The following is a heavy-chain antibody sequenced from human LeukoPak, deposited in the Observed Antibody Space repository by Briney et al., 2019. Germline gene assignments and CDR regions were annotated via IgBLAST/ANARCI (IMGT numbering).Heavy chain of an antibody. CDR3: ARVQRRLAAAGILYYFDY. CDR1: GGSFSGYY. Sequence: SETLSLTCAVYGGSFSGYYWSWIRQPPGKGLEWIGEINHSGSTNYNPSLKSRVTISVDTSKNQFSLKLSSVTAADTAVYYCARVQRRLAAAGILYYFDYWAREPWSPSPQ. D-gene: IGHD6-13*01. CDR2: INHSGST. V-gene: IGHV4-34*01. J-gene: IGHJ4*02.